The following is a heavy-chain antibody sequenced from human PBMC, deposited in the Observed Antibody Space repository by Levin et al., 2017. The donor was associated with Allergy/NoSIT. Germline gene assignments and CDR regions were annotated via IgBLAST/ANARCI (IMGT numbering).Heavy chain of an antibody. Sequence: ETLSLTCAASGFTFSNAWMNWVRQTPGKGLEWVGRIKSKTDGGATDYAAPVKGRFTISRDDSKNTLYLQMNSLKTEDTAVYYCNTDATYCSSTSCYLYYFDYWGQGTLVTVSS. CDR1: GFTFSNAW. D-gene: IGHD2-2*01. CDR2: IKSKTDGGAT. V-gene: IGHV3-15*01. J-gene: IGHJ4*02. CDR3: NTDATYCSSTSCYLYYFDY.